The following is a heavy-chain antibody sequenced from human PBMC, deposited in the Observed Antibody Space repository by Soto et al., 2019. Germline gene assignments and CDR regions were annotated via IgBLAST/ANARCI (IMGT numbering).Heavy chain of an antibody. J-gene: IGHJ3*02. CDR1: GGSFSGYY. CDR3: ARLLWYDILTGYYAFDI. V-gene: IGHV4-34*01. Sequence: SETLSLTCAVYGGSFSGYYWSWIRQPPGKGLEWIGEINHSGSTNYNPSLKSRVTISVETPKNQFSLKLSSVTAADTAVYYCARLLWYDILTGYYAFDIWGQGTMVTVSS. D-gene: IGHD3-9*01. CDR2: INHSGST.